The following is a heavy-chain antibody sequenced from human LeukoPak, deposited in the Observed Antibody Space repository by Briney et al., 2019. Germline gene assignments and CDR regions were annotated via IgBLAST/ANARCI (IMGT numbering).Heavy chain of an antibody. V-gene: IGHV1-18*01. CDR3: ARDLRMVRGVMMGY. J-gene: IGHJ4*02. Sequence: ASVKVSCKASGYTFTSYGISWVRQAPGQGLEWMGWISAYNGNTNYAQKLQGRVTMTTVTSTSTAYMELRSLRSDDTAVYYCARDLRMVRGVMMGYWGQGTLVTVSS. CDR1: GYTFTSYG. D-gene: IGHD3-10*01. CDR2: ISAYNGNT.